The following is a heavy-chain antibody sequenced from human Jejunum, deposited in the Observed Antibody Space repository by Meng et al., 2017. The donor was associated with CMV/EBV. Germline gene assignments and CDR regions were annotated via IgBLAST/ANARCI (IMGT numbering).Heavy chain of an antibody. CDR3: AHQAVAGTRGWFDP. J-gene: IGHJ5*02. V-gene: IGHV1-2*06. CDR2: INPNSGGT. Sequence: QVLHVQPGAGVRKPRSSVKVSCNAAGYTLTGYRMHWVRQAPGQGLEWMGRINPNSGGTNYAQKFQGRGTMTRDTSISTAYMELSRLRSDDTAVYYCAHQAVAGTRGWFDPWGQGTLVTVSS. CDR1: GYTLTGYR. D-gene: IGHD6-19*01.